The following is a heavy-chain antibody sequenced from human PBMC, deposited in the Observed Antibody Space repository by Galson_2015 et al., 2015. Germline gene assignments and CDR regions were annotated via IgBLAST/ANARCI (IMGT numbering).Heavy chain of an antibody. CDR1: GYTFTSYW. CDR3: ARRGDLDY. V-gene: IGHV5-51*01. J-gene: IGHJ4*02. Sequence: QSGAEVKKPGESLKISCTGSGYTFTSYWIAWVRQTPGKGLEWMGIIYPGDSDTRYSPSFQGQVTRSADKSINTAYLQWNSLKASDTAMYFCARRGDLDYWGQGTLVTVSS. D-gene: IGHD7-27*01. CDR2: IYPGDSDT.